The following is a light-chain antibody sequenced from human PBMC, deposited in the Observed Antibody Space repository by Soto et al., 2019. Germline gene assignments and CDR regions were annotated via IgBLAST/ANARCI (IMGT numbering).Light chain of an antibody. V-gene: IGLV2-14*01. CDR2: EVS. CDR1: SSDIGGYNY. Sequence: HSALTQPASVSGSPGQSITISCTGTSSDIGGYNYVSWYQQPPGKAPKLMIYEVSNRPSGVSNRFSGSKSGNTASLTISGLQAEDEADYYCSSYTSSTTLVFDGGTKVTVL. J-gene: IGLJ2*01. CDR3: SSYTSSTTLV.